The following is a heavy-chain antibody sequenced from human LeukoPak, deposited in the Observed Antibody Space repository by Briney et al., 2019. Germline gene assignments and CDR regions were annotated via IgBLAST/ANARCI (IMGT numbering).Heavy chain of an antibody. J-gene: IGHJ4*02. V-gene: IGHV1-18*01. CDR2: ISAYNGNT. CDR3: ARVGITMVRGVIIFDKMRIDY. CDR1: GYTFTSYG. D-gene: IGHD3-10*01. Sequence: GASVKVSCKASGYTFTSYGISWVRQAPGQGLEWMGWISAYNGNTNYAQKLQGRVTMTTDTSTSTAYMELRSLRSDDTAVYYCARVGITMVRGVIIFDKMRIDYWGQGTLVPVSS.